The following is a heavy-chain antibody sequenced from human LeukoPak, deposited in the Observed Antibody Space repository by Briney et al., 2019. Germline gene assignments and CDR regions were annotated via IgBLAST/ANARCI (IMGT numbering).Heavy chain of an antibody. J-gene: IGHJ4*02. Sequence: GALRLSCAASGFTFSSYGMSWVRQAPGKGLEWVSAISGSGGSTYYADSVKGRFTISRDNSRNTLYLQMNSLRAEDTAVYYCAKGPRRLHYYDSSGYYYVGSSAVDYWGQGTLVTVSS. CDR1: GFTFSSYG. D-gene: IGHD3-22*01. V-gene: IGHV3-23*01. CDR3: AKGPRRLHYYDSSGYYYVGSSAVDY. CDR2: ISGSGGST.